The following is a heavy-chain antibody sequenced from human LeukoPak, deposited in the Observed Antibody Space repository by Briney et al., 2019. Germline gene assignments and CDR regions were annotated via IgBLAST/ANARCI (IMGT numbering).Heavy chain of an antibody. CDR3: ARQSTAMGTFDY. Sequence: PSETLSLTCTVSGGSISSYYWNWIRQPPGKGLEWIGYIYYSGSTNYNPSLKSRVTISVDTSKNQFSLKLSSVTAADTAVYYCARQSTAMGTFDYWGQGTLVPVSS. V-gene: IGHV4-59*08. J-gene: IGHJ4*02. CDR1: GGSISSYY. CDR2: IYYSGST. D-gene: IGHD5-18*01.